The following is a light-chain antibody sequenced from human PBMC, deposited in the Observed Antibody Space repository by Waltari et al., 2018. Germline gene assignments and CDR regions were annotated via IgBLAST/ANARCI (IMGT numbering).Light chain of an antibody. CDR1: QSISKY. J-gene: IGKJ1*01. CDR3: QHHVRLPAT. V-gene: IGKV3-20*01. CDR2: AAS. Sequence: EIVLTQSPGTLSLSPGERANLSCRASQSISKYLAWYQQRPGQAPRLLIYAASNRATGIPDRFSGGGSGTDFSLTISRLEPEDFAVYYCQHHVRLPATFGQGTKVEIK.